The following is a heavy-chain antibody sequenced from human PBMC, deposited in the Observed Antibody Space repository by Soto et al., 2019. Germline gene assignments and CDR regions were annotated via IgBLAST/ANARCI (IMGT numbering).Heavy chain of an antibody. CDR2: INHSGST. Sequence: QVQLQQWGAGLLKPSETLSLTCAVYGGSFSGYYWSWIRQPPGKGLEWIGEINHSGSTNYNPSLKSRVTISVDTSKNQFSLKLSSVTAADTAVYYCASSFGLELQNWFDPWGQGTLVTVSS. V-gene: IGHV4-34*01. CDR3: ASSFGLELQNWFDP. J-gene: IGHJ5*02. CDR1: GGSFSGYY. D-gene: IGHD1-7*01.